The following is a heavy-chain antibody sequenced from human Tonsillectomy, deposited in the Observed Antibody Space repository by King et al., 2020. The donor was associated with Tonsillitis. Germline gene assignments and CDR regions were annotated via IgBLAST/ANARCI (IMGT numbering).Heavy chain of an antibody. V-gene: IGHV3-21*01. CDR3: ARDLLETVGLYSFRMDV. Sequence: VQLVESGGGLVKPGGSLRLSCAASGFSLSTDSMNWVRQAPGKGLEWVSCISSSSSYIYYADSVQGRFTISRDNAKNSLYLQMNSLRAEDAAVYYCARDLLETVGLYSFRMDVWGKGTTVTVSS. CDR2: ISSSSSYI. J-gene: IGHJ6*03. CDR1: GFSLSTDS. D-gene: IGHD1-1*01.